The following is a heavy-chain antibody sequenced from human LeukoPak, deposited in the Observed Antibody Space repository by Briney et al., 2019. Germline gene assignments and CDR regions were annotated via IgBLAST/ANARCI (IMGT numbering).Heavy chain of an antibody. J-gene: IGHJ4*02. D-gene: IGHD3-10*01. CDR3: ASICCPGSGSWYPDDN. CDR1: GYTFTSYG. CDR2: MSAYDGRT. V-gene: IGHV1-18*04. Sequence: ASVKVSCKASGYTFTSYGISWVRQAPGEGLEWMGWMSAYDGRTEYGHKFQDRVTVTIDTSTSTGSMEMRSLTSDDTAVCYCASICCPGSGSWYPDDNWGQGTLVIVSS.